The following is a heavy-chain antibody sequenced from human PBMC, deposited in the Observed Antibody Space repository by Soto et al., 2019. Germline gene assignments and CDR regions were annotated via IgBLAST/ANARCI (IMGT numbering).Heavy chain of an antibody. D-gene: IGHD3-16*01. CDR2: ISGRSGVP. J-gene: IGHJ5*02. CDR1: GLTLRSYA. CDR3: AKGGPFTGGFDP. V-gene: IGHV3-23*01. Sequence: EGQLLQSGGDLVQPGGSLRLSCAGSGLTLRSYAMTWIRQTPEKGLEWVSTISGRSGVPSYADSVNGRFTVSRDNYKNTLYLKINSLRPDDTASYYCAKGGPFTGGFDPWGQGTLVTVSA.